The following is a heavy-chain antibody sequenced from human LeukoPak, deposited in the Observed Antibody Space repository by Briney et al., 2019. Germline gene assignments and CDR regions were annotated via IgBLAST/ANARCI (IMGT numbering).Heavy chain of an antibody. Sequence: SETLSLTCTVSGYSINSGYYWGWIRQPPGKGLEWIGSIYHSGGTYYNPSLKSRVTISVDTTKNQFSLKLSSVTAADTAVYYCARDSYYVGFDYWGQGTLVTVSS. D-gene: IGHD4-23*01. CDR3: ARDSYYVGFDY. J-gene: IGHJ4*02. V-gene: IGHV4-38-2*02. CDR2: IYHSGGT. CDR1: GYSINSGYY.